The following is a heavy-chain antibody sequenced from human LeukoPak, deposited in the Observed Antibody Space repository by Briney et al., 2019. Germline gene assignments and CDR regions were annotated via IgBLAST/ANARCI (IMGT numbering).Heavy chain of an antibody. V-gene: IGHV4-31*03. CDR3: ARSAARLRYYYAMDV. CDR2: ISYSGST. J-gene: IGHJ6*02. D-gene: IGHD6-6*01. Sequence: SQTLSLTCTVSGGSITRGTYYWSWIRQHPGKGLEWIGYISYSGSTYYNPSLKSRVSISVDTSKNQFSLNLSSVTAADTAVYYCARSAARLRYYYAMDVWGQGTTVTVCS. CDR1: GGSITRGTYY.